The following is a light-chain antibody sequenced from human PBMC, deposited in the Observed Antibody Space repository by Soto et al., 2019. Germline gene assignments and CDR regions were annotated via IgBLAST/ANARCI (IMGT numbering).Light chain of an antibody. Sequence: QPVLTQPPSASGTPGQRVTISCSGSSSNIGGNPVNWYQQLPGTAPKLLIYTHNQRPSGVPDRFSGSKSGTSASLAISGLQSEDEADYYCAAWDDSLNGYVFGTGTKLTVL. CDR2: THN. CDR3: AAWDDSLNGYV. J-gene: IGLJ1*01. CDR1: SSNIGGNP. V-gene: IGLV1-44*01.